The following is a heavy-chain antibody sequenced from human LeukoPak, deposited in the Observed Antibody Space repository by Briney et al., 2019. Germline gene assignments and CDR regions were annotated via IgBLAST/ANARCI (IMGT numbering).Heavy chain of an antibody. V-gene: IGHV4-34*01. J-gene: IGHJ4*02. CDR2: INHSGST. CDR3: ASTPGTDYYGSGSYYNFDY. D-gene: IGHD3-10*01. CDR1: GGSFSGYY. Sequence: SETLSLTCAVYGGSFSGYYWSWIRQPPGKGLEWIGEINHSGSTNYNPSLKSRVTISVDTSKNQFSLKLSSVTAADTAVYYCASTPGTDYYGSGSYYNFDYWGQGTLVTVSS.